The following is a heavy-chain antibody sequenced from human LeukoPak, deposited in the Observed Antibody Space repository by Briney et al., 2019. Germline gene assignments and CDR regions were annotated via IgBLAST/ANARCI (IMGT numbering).Heavy chain of an antibody. CDR3: ARGGMVRGVVTPPFDY. Sequence: GGSLRLSCAASGFTFSSYWMSWVRQAPGKGLEWVANIKQDGSEKYYVDSVKGRFTISRDNAKHSLYLQMNSLRAEDTAVYYCARGGMVRGVVTPPFDYWGQGTLVTVSS. V-gene: IGHV3-7*03. CDR1: GFTFSSYW. J-gene: IGHJ4*02. CDR2: IKQDGSEK. D-gene: IGHD3-10*01.